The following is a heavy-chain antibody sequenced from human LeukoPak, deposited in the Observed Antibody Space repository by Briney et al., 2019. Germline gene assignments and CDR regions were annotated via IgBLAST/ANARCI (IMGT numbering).Heavy chain of an antibody. J-gene: IGHJ1*01. Sequence: ASVKVSCKASEDTFNNYAISWVRQAPGQGLEWMGGVIPIFDTANYAQKFQGRVTITADESTSTAYMELSSLRSEDTAVYYCARGVARKHYYDSSGYLEYFQHWSQGTLVTVSS. D-gene: IGHD3-22*01. CDR3: ARGVARKHYYDSSGYLEYFQH. CDR1: EDTFNNYA. CDR2: VIPIFDTA. V-gene: IGHV1-69*13.